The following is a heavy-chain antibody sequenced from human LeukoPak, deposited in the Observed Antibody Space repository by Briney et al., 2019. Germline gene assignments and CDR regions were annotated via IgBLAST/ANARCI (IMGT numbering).Heavy chain of an antibody. CDR1: GGSISSGSYY. J-gene: IGHJ4*02. V-gene: IGHV4-61*02. D-gene: IGHD6-19*01. CDR3: ARDMSSGWSFDY. Sequence: SSETLSLTCTVSGGSISSGSYYWSWIRQPAGKGLEWIGRIYTSGSTNYNPSLKSRVTMSVDTSKNQFSLKLSSVTAADTAVYYCARDMSSGWSFDYWGQGTLVTVSS. CDR2: IYTSGST.